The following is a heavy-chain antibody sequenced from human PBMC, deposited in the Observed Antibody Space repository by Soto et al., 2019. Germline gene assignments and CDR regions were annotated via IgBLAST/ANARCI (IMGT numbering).Heavy chain of an antibody. CDR1: GFTFGDYA. V-gene: IGHV3-49*04. CDR2: IRSKAYGGTT. Sequence: GGSLRLSCTASGFTFGDYAMSWVRQAPGKGLEWVGFIRSKAYGGTTEYAASVKGRFTISRDDSKSIAYLQMNSLKTEDTAVYYCTRDRTGPFDYWGQGTLVTVSS. CDR3: TRDRTGPFDY. J-gene: IGHJ4*02.